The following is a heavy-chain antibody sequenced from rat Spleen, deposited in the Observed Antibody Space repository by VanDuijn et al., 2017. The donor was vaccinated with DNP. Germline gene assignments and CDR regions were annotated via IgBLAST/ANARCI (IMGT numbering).Heavy chain of an antibody. CDR2: ISGSGGNT. V-gene: IGHV5-46*01. Sequence: EVQLVESGGGLVQPGRSMKLSCAASGFTFTTFPMAWVRQAPTKGLEWVATISGSGGNTYYRDSVKGRFTISKDYTKATLYLQTNSLRSEDTATYYCATHGNLVPYYFDYWGQGVMVTVSS. CDR1: GFTFTTFP. J-gene: IGHJ2*01. D-gene: IGHD1-12*01. CDR3: ATHGNLVPYYFDY.